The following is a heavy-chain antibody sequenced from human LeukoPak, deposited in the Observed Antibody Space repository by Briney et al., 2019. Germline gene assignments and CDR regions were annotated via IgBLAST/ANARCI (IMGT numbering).Heavy chain of an antibody. CDR2: INWNGGST. D-gene: IGHD5-12*01. Sequence: GGSLRLSCAASGFTFDDYGMSWVRQAPGKGLEWVSGINWNGGSTGYADSVKGRFTISRDNAKNSLYLQMNSLRAEDTAVYYCARSPHHIVATGNNPDYWGQGTLVTVSS. CDR3: ARSPHHIVATGNNPDY. J-gene: IGHJ4*02. CDR1: GFTFDDYG. V-gene: IGHV3-20*04.